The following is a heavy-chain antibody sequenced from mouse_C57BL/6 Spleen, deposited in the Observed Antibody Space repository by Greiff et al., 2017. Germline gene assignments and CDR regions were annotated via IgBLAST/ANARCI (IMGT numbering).Heavy chain of an antibody. Sequence: VQLQQSGAELVRPGASVKLSCKASGYTFTDYYINWVKQRPGQGLEWIARIYTGSGNTYYNAKFKGKATLTAEKSSSTAYMQLSSLTSEDSAVYFCARSRNWDGYCFDYWGQGTTLTVSS. CDR3: ARSRNWDGYCFDY. V-gene: IGHV1-76*01. CDR1: GYTFTDYY. J-gene: IGHJ2*01. D-gene: IGHD4-1*02. CDR2: IYTGSGNT.